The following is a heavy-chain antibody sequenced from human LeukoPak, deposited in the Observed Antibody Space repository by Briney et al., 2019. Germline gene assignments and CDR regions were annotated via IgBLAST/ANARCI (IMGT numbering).Heavy chain of an antibody. Sequence: SQTLSLTCTVSGGSISSGDYSWSWIRQPPGKGLEGIGYIYYSGSTYYNPSLKSRVTISVDTSKNQFSLKLSSVTASDTAVYYCARGDGSGSRSWFDPWGQGTLVTVSS. CDR3: ARGDGSGSRSWFDP. CDR1: GGSISSGDYS. V-gene: IGHV4-30-4*01. D-gene: IGHD3-10*01. CDR2: IYYSGST. J-gene: IGHJ5*02.